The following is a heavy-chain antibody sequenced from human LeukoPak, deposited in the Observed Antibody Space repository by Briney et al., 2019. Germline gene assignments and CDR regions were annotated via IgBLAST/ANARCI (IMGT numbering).Heavy chain of an antibody. CDR2: ISGSGVGT. CDR3: ARIPGGNYYYYYGMDV. D-gene: IGHD6-25*01. Sequence: PGGSLRLSCAASRFTFNNYAMTWVRQAPGKGLEWVSTISGSGVGTYYADSVKGRFTISRDNSKNTLYLQMSSLRADDTAVYYCARIPGGNYYYYYGMDVWGQGTTVTVSS. CDR1: RFTFNNYA. J-gene: IGHJ6*02. V-gene: IGHV3-23*01.